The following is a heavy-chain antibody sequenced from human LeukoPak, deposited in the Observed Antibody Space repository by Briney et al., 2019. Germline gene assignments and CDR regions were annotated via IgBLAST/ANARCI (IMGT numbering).Heavy chain of an antibody. CDR1: GGSISSGGYY. Sequence: KSSETLSLTCTVSGGSISSGGYYWSWIRQPAGKGLEWIGRIHTSGSTKYNPSLKSRVTLSVDNSKNQFSLKLSSVTAADTAVYYCARDFYYYDTSGYYPPFEYWGQGTLVTVSS. V-gene: IGHV4-61*02. CDR2: IHTSGST. CDR3: ARDFYYYDTSGYYPPFEY. D-gene: IGHD3-22*01. J-gene: IGHJ4*02.